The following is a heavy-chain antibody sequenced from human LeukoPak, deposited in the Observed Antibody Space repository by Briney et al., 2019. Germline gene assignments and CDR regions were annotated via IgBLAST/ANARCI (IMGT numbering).Heavy chain of an antibody. D-gene: IGHD1-26*01. CDR1: GFTFSDYY. CDR3: ARGGALGMDV. CDR2: ISGVASDI. Sequence: PGGSLRLSCAASGFTFSDYYMTWIRQAPGKGLEWVLYISGVASDIHYADSVKGRFTISRDNAKNSVYLQMNSLRAGDTAVYYCARGGALGMDVWGQGTTVTVSS. J-gene: IGHJ6*02. V-gene: IGHV3-11*01.